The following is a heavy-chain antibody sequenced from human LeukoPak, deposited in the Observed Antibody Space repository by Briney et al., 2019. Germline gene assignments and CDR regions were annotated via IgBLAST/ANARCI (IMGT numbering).Heavy chain of an antibody. CDR1: GGSISSYY. CDR2: IYTSGST. Sequence: PSETLSLTCTVSGGSISSYYWSWIRQPAGKGLEWIGRIYTSGSTNYNPSLKSRVTMSVDTSKNQFSLKLSSVTAADTAVYYCARDSGWFGELWGNWFDPWGQGTLVTVSS. CDR3: ARDSGWFGELWGNWFDP. V-gene: IGHV4-4*07. J-gene: IGHJ5*02. D-gene: IGHD3-10*01.